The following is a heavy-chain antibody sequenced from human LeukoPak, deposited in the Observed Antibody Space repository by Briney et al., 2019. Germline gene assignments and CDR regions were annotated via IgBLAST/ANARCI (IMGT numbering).Heavy chain of an antibody. CDR1: GFTFSSYA. Sequence: GGSLRLSCAASGFTFSSYAMHWVRQAPGKGLEWVAVISYDGSNKYYADSVKGRFTISRDNSKNTLYLQMNSLRAEDTAVYYCARDGRAAAGDPFDYWGQGTLLTVSS. J-gene: IGHJ4*02. CDR2: ISYDGSNK. V-gene: IGHV3-30*04. D-gene: IGHD6-13*01. CDR3: ARDGRAAAGDPFDY.